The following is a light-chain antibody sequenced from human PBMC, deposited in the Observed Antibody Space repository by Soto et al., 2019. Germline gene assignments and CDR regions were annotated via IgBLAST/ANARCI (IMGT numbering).Light chain of an antibody. CDR3: QQFYNYPLT. J-gene: IGKJ5*01. CDR2: DAS. Sequence: IQMTQSPSSLSASVGDGVTITCRASQSISSYVSWYQQKPGQAPDLLIFDASTLESGVPSRFSGRRSGTDFTLSISSLQPEDFATYYCQQFYNYPLTFGQGTRLEIK. V-gene: IGKV1D-13*01. CDR1: QSISSY.